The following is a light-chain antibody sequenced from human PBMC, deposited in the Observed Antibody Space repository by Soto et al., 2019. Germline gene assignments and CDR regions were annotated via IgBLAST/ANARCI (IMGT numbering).Light chain of an antibody. CDR1: SSDVGGYNY. CDR2: EVS. J-gene: IGLJ3*02. V-gene: IGLV2-8*01. CDR3: SSYGGSNNLL. Sequence: QSALTQPPSASGSPGQSVTISCTGTSSDVGGYNYVSWYQQHPGKAPKLMIYEVSKRPSGVPDRFSGSKSGNTASLTVSGLQAEDEADYYCSSYGGSNNLLFGGGNKVTVL.